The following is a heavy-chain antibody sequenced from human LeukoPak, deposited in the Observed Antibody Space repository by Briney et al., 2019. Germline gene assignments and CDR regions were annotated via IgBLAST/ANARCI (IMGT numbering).Heavy chain of an antibody. V-gene: IGHV1-24*01. CDR2: FDPEDGET. Sequence: ASVKVSCKVSGYTLTELSMHWVRQAPGKGLEWMGGFDPEDGETIYAQKFQGRVTMTEDTSTDTAYMELSSLRSEDTAVYYCARNGDVITGTTGWDYDYYYYYMDVWGKGTTVTVSS. CDR3: ARNGDVITGTTGWDYDYYYYYMDV. D-gene: IGHD1-7*01. CDR1: GYTLTELS. J-gene: IGHJ6*03.